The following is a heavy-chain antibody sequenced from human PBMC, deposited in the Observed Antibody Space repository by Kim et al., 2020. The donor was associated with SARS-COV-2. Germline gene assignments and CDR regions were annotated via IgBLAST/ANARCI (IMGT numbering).Heavy chain of an antibody. D-gene: IGHD3-3*01. V-gene: IGHV4-39*07. CDR3: ARGGTDFWSGQPIDY. Sequence: PTLKSRVTISVDTSKNQFSLKLGSVTAADTAVYYCARGGTDFWSGQPIDYWGQGTLVTVSS. J-gene: IGHJ4*02.